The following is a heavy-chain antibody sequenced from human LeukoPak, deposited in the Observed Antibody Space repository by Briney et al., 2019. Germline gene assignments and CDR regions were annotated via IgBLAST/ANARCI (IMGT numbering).Heavy chain of an antibody. Sequence: GGSLRLSCAASEFTVSTNYMSWVRQAPGKGLEWISVIYSGGITYYAESVKGRFTISRDNSKNTLYLQMNSLRVEDTAVYYCARDLGYSGYDYPLGAFDIWGQGTMVTVSP. CDR3: ARDLGYSGYDYPLGAFDI. V-gene: IGHV3-66*01. CDR2: IYSGGIT. D-gene: IGHD5-12*01. CDR1: EFTVSTNY. J-gene: IGHJ3*02.